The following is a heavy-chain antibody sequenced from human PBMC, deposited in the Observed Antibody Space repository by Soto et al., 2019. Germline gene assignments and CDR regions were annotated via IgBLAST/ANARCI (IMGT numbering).Heavy chain of an antibody. Sequence: GGSLRLSCAASGFTVSSDYMNWVRQAPGKGLEWVSVIYAGGSTLYADSVKGRFTISRDNSKNTLYLQMNTLRAEDTAVYYCPREDRYSISWYSFVYCGQGTLVTVSS. D-gene: IGHD6-13*01. CDR3: PREDRYSISWYSFVY. CDR2: IYAGGST. V-gene: IGHV3-53*01. CDR1: GFTVSSDY. J-gene: IGHJ4*02.